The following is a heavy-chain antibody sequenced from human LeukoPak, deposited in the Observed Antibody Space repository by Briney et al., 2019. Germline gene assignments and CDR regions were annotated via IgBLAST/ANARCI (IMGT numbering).Heavy chain of an antibody. CDR2: ISASGADT. Sequence: GGSLRLSCAASGFIFSSYAMPWVRQAPGKGLEWVSDISASGADTYYSDSAKGRFTVSRDNSKDTLFLQMNSLRAEDTAVYFCATRPRYSIGYSLGAFAGSGEGT. J-gene: IGHJ3*01. V-gene: IGHV3-23*01. CDR3: ATRPRYSIGYSLGAFAG. D-gene: IGHD3-22*01. CDR1: GFIFSSYA.